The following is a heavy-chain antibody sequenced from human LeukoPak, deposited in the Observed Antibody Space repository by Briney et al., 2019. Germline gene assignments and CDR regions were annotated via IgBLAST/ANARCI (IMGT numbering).Heavy chain of an antibody. CDR1: GYTFTSYG. Sequence: GASVKVSCKASGYTFTSYGISWVRQAPGQGLEWMGWISAYNGNTNYAQKLQGRVIMTTDTSTSTAYMELRSLRSDDTAVYYCARGRDIVVVVAATGDFDYWGQGTLVTVSS. J-gene: IGHJ4*02. V-gene: IGHV1-18*01. CDR3: ARGRDIVVVVAATGDFDY. CDR2: ISAYNGNT. D-gene: IGHD2-15*01.